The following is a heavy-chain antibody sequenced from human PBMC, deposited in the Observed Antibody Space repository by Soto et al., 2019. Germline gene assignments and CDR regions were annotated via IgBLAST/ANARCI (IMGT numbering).Heavy chain of an antibody. CDR3: ARDYYKYYDSSGYYRSPAY. V-gene: IGHV3-30-3*01. D-gene: IGHD3-22*01. CDR1: GFTFSSYA. CDR2: ISYDGSDK. J-gene: IGHJ4*02. Sequence: GGSLRLSCAASGFTFSSYAMHWVRQAPGKGLEWVALISYDGSDKDYADSVKGRFTISRDNSRNTLFLQMSSLRAEDTAVYYCARDYYKYYDSSGYYRSPAYWGQGTLVTVSS.